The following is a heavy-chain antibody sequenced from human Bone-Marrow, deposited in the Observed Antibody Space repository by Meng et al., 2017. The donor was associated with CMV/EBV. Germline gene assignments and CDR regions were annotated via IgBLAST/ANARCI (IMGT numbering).Heavy chain of an antibody. CDR1: GFTFSSYW. CDR3: ARGVYYFDY. V-gene: IGHV3-74*01. J-gene: IGHJ4*02. Sequence: GESLKISCAASGFTFSSYWMHWVRQAPGKGLVWVSRINSDGSTTRYADSVKGRFTISRDNARNTLYLQMNSLRAEDMTVYYCARGVYYFDYWGQGTLVTVSS. D-gene: IGHD2-8*01. CDR2: INSDGSTT.